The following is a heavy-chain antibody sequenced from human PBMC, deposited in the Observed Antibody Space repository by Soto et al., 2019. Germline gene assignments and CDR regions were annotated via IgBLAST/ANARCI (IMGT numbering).Heavy chain of an antibody. D-gene: IGHD5-18*01. J-gene: IGHJ6*02. CDR1: GFTFSSYA. CDR3: AKVITAMVPRGYYYYGMDG. V-gene: IGHV3-23*01. CDR2: ISGSGGST. Sequence: PGGSLRLSCAASGFTFSSYAMSWVRQAPGKGLEWVSAISGSGGSTYYADSVKGRFTISRDNSKNTLYLQMNSLRAEDTAVYYCAKVITAMVPRGYYYYGMDGWGQGTTVTVSS.